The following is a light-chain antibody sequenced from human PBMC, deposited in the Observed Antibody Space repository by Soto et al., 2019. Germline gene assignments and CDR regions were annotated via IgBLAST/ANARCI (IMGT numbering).Light chain of an antibody. CDR2: DAS. J-gene: IGKJ2*01. Sequence: DIQMTQSPSTLSASVGARVTITCRASETISTWLAWYQQKPGKAPKLLIFDASSSESGVPSRFSGSGSGTEFTLTISSLQPDDFATYYCQQYKSYSHTFGQGTKLEIK. V-gene: IGKV1-5*01. CDR1: ETISTW. CDR3: QQYKSYSHT.